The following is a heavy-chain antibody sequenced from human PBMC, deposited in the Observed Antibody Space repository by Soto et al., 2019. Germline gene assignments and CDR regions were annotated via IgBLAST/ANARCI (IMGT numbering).Heavy chain of an antibody. D-gene: IGHD6-6*01. CDR3: ARDGGIAARRHNWFDP. Sequence: QVQLQESGPGLVKPSQTLSLTCTVSGGSISSGGYYWSWIRQHPGKGLVWIGYIYYSGSTYYSPSLKSRVTISVDTSKNQFSLKLSSVTAADTAVYYCARDGGIAARRHNWFDPWGQGTLVTVSS. J-gene: IGHJ5*02. CDR1: GGSISSGGYY. CDR2: IYYSGST. V-gene: IGHV4-31*03.